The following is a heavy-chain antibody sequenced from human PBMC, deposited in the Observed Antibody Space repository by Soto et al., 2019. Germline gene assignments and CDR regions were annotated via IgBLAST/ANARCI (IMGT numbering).Heavy chain of an antibody. CDR3: ARDADYGGSRGGMDV. D-gene: IGHD4-17*01. Sequence: QVRLEESGPGLVKPSETLSLICSVSGGSVNNANYFWNWIRHHPENGLEWIGYIYYSGSTRYNTSFKTRDTLSIDTTKDQFSLRLNSVTVADTAVYFCARDADYGGSRGGMDVWGRGTTVTVSS. CDR1: GGSVNNANYF. V-gene: IGHV4-31*03. CDR2: IYYSGST. J-gene: IGHJ6*02.